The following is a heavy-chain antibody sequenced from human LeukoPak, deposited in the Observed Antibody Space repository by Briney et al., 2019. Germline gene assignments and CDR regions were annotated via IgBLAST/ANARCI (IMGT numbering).Heavy chain of an antibody. J-gene: IGHJ5*02. D-gene: IGHD5-12*01. CDR3: ARDLYSGYDHRDWFDP. CDR2: ISNSGSST. Sequence: GGSLRLSCAASGFTLSSLEMNWVRQAPGKGLEWISYISNSGSSTYYADSVKGRFIISRDNAKNSLFLQMNSLRAEDTAVYNCARDLYSGYDHRDWFDPWGQGTLVTVSS. CDR1: GFTLSSLE. V-gene: IGHV3-48*03.